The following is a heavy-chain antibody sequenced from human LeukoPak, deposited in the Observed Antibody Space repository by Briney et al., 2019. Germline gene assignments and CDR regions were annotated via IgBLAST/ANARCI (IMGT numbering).Heavy chain of an antibody. V-gene: IGHV3-43*02. CDR1: GFAFNDYA. CDR3: ARDALQVAYYYGMDV. Sequence: GGSLRLSCAASGFAFNDYAMHWVRQAPGKGLEWVSLIIGDGRTTYYADSVKGRFAISRDNAKNSLYLQMNSLRAEDTAVYYCARDALQVAYYYGMDVWGQGTTVTVSS. J-gene: IGHJ6*02. CDR2: IIGDGRTT.